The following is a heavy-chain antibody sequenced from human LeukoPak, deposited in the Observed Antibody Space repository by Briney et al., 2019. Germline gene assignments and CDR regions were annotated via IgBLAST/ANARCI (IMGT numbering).Heavy chain of an antibody. Sequence: ASVKVSCKVSGYTLTELSMHWVRQAPGKGLEWMGGFDPEDGETIYAQKFQGRVTMTEDTSTDTAYMELSSLRSEDTAVYYCATVLFYSSGWYFDYWGQGTLVTVSS. CDR3: ATVLFYSSGWYFDY. D-gene: IGHD6-19*01. V-gene: IGHV1-24*01. J-gene: IGHJ4*02. CDR2: FDPEDGET. CDR1: GYTLTELS.